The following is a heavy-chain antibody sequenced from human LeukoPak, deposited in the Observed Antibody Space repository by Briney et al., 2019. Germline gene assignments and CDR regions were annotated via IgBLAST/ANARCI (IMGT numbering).Heavy chain of an antibody. Sequence: GGSLRLSCAASGFTFSSYSMNWVRQAPGKGLEWVSSISSSSSYIYYADSVKGRFTISRDNAKNSLYLQMNSLRAEDTAVYYCARDGTFWSGYSDHWGQGTLVTVSS. CDR2: ISSSSSYI. V-gene: IGHV3-21*01. D-gene: IGHD3-3*01. J-gene: IGHJ4*02. CDR1: GFTFSSYS. CDR3: ARDGTFWSGYSDH.